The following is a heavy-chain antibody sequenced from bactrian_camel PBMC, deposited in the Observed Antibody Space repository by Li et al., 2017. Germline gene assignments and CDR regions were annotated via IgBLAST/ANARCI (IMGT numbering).Heavy chain of an antibody. D-gene: IGHD3*01. V-gene: IGHV3S25*01. CDR2: SSSGALSL. J-gene: IGHJ6*01. Sequence: QLVESGGGSVQTGGSLRLSCAASGFTFTNYWMHWVRQGPGKGLEWVSSSSSGALSLVYADSVEGRFTISRDNAKNTVYLLMNSLKPEDTADYYCAPVGVIQGLGLKTCDELSGYWGQGTQVTVS. CDR3: APVGVIQGLGLKTCDELSGY. CDR1: GFTFTNYW.